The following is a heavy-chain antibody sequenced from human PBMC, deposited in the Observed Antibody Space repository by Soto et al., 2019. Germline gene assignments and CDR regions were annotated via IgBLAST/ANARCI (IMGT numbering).Heavy chain of an antibody. D-gene: IGHD2-2*01. V-gene: IGHV4-31*03. Sequence: QVQLQESGPGLVKPSQTLSLTCTVSGGSISSGGYYWSWIRQHPGKGLEWIGYIYYSGSTSYNPSLKSRVXIXVXTXXNQFPLKLSSVTAAGTAVYYCARGRSSTSPYPIGYWGQGTLVTVSS. CDR2: IYYSGST. CDR1: GGSISSGGYY. CDR3: ARGRSSTSPYPIGY. J-gene: IGHJ4*02.